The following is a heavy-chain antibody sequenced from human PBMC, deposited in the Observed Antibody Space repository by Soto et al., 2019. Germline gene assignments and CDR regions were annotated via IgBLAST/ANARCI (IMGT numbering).Heavy chain of an antibody. CDR2: IIPIFGTA. J-gene: IGHJ4*02. Sequence: SVKVSCKASGGTFSSYAISGVRQAPGQGLEWMGGIIPIFGTANYAQKFQGRVTITADESTSTAYMELSSLRSEDTAVYYCARDSEAHSYGFGYWGQGTLVTVSS. V-gene: IGHV1-69*13. CDR3: ARDSEAHSYGFGY. CDR1: GGTFSSYA. D-gene: IGHD5-18*01.